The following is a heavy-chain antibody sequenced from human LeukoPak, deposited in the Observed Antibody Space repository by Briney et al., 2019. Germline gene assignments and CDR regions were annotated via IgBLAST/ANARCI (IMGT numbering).Heavy chain of an antibody. CDR2: IYHSGST. CDR3: ARDQYCSSTSCYRFDP. V-gene: IGHV4-30-2*01. J-gene: IGHJ5*02. D-gene: IGHD2-2*01. Sequence: SETLSLTCTVSGGSLSSGGYYWSWIRQPPGKGLEWIGYIYHSGSTYYNPSLKSRVTISVDRSKNQFSLKLSSVTAADTAVYYCARDQYCSSTSCYRFDPWGQGTLVTVSS. CDR1: GGSLSSGGYY.